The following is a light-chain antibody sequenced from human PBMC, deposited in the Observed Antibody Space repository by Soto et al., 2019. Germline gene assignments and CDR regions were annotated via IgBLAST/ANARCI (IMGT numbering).Light chain of an antibody. Sequence: DIQMTQSPSSLSASVGNRVTITCRASQSISTYLNWYQRRPGKAPNLLIYDASSLQSGTPSRFSGSGSGTDFSLTISSLQPEDFETYYCQQSYSTPWTFGQGTKVDIK. CDR3: QQSYSTPWT. CDR1: QSISTY. CDR2: DAS. V-gene: IGKV1-39*01. J-gene: IGKJ1*01.